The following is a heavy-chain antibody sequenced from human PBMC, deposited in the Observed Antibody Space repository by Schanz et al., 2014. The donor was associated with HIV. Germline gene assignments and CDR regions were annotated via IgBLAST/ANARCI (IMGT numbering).Heavy chain of an antibody. CDR1: GYTFINYG. Sequence: QVQLVQSGAEVKKPGASVKVSCKASGYTFINYGITWVRQAPGQGLEWMGWISGYNGNTNYAQKFQGRVTMTRDTSTTQEYMDLRSLRSDDTAVYHCARRESDGAFDVWGPGTTVIVSS. CDR2: ISGYNGNT. D-gene: IGHD2-21*02. CDR3: ARRESDGAFDV. V-gene: IGHV1-18*01. J-gene: IGHJ6*02.